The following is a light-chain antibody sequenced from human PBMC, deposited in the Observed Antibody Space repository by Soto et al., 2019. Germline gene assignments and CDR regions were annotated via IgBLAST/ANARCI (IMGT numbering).Light chain of an antibody. V-gene: IGKV3-11*01. CDR3: QQRSNWPRA. J-gene: IGKJ1*01. CDR1: QSINNF. Sequence: EIVLTQSPATLSLSPGERATLSCRASQSINNFIAWYQQKSGQPPRLVIYDVSSRATGIPARFSGSGSGTDFTLTISSLEPGDFAVYYCQQRSNWPRAFGQGTKVDIK. CDR2: DVS.